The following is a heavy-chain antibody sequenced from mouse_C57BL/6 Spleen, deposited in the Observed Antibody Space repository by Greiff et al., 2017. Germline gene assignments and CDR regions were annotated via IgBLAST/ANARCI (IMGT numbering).Heavy chain of an antibody. Sequence: QVQLQQSGPGLVAPSQSLSFTCTVSGFSLTSYGVDWVRQPPGKGLEWLGVIWGGGSTNYNSALMSRLGISKDNSKSRVFLKMNRLQTGDTAMYYCTIHDYRGAMDYWGKGTSGTGSS. D-gene: IGHD2-14*01. J-gene: IGHJ4*01. CDR3: TIHDYRGAMDY. CDR1: GFSLTSYG. V-gene: IGHV2-9*01. CDR2: IWGGGST.